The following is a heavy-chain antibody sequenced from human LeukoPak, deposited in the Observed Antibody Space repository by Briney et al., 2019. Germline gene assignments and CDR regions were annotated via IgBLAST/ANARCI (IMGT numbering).Heavy chain of an antibody. Sequence: GGSLRLSCAASGFTFSSYAMHWVRQAPGKGLEWVAVISYDGSNKYYADSVKGRFTISRDNSKNTLYLQMNSLRAEDTAMYYCARSDSSGIRGHFQYWGQGTLVTVSS. CDR2: ISYDGSNK. J-gene: IGHJ1*01. CDR1: GFTFSSYA. CDR3: ARSDSSGIRGHFQY. D-gene: IGHD3-22*01. V-gene: IGHV3-30-3*01.